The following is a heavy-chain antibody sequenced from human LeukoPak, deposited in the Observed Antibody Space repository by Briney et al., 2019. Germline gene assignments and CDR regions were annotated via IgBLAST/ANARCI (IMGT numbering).Heavy chain of an antibody. D-gene: IGHD1-26*01. V-gene: IGHV1-69*04. CDR1: GGTFSSYA. CDR2: IIPILGIA. Sequence: SVKVFCKASGGTFSSYAISWVRQAPGQGLEWMGRIIPILGIANYAQKFQGRVTTTADKSTSTAYMELSSLRSEDTAVYYCARGLLGASNWFDPWGQGTLVTVSS. CDR3: ARGLLGASNWFDP. J-gene: IGHJ5*02.